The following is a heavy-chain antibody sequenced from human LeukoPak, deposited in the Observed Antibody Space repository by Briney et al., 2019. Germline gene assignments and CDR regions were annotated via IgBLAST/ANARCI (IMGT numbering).Heavy chain of an antibody. Sequence: GASVKVSCKASGYTFTVYYMHRVRQAPGQGLEWMGRINPNSGDTHYAQKFQGRVTMTRDTSISAAYMELSRLTSDDTAVYYCARSETSIPDFWGQGTLVTVSS. CDR3: ARSETSIPDF. D-gene: IGHD6-6*01. CDR1: GYTFTVYY. CDR2: INPNSGDT. V-gene: IGHV1-2*06. J-gene: IGHJ4*02.